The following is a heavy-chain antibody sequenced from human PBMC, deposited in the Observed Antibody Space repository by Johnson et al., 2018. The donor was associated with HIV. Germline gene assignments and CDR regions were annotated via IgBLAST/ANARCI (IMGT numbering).Heavy chain of an antibody. CDR3: ARDQFVGLLWFGDAFDI. CDR2: IWYDGSNK. J-gene: IGHJ3*02. CDR1: GFTFSSYG. Sequence: QVQLVESGGGVVQPGRSLRLSCAASGFTFSSYGMHWVRQAPGKGLEWVAVIWYDGSNKYYADSVKVRFTISRDNSKNTLYLQMKSLRVEDTALYYCARDQFVGLLWFGDAFDIWGQGTMVTVSS. V-gene: IGHV3-33*01. D-gene: IGHD3-10*01.